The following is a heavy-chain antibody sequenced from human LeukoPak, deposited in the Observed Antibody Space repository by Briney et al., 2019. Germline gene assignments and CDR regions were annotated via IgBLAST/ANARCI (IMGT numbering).Heavy chain of an antibody. CDR2: MYYLGTT. CDR1: GGSISSGGYY. CDR3: ARHWEFYYYGTASHYIGWFDP. J-gene: IGHJ5*02. D-gene: IGHD3-10*01. Sequence: PSETLSLTCTVSGGSISSGGYYWSWIRQHPGKGLEWIGYMYYLGTTYYNPSLKSRVTISVDTSKNQFSLKLSSVTAADTAVYYCARHWEFYYYGTASHYIGWFDPWGQGTLVSV. V-gene: IGHV4-31*03.